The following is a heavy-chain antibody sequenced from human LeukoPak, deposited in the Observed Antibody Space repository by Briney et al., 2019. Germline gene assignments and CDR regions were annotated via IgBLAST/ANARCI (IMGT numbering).Heavy chain of an antibody. CDR1: GGSLSGYY. D-gene: IGHD3-10*01. V-gene: IGHV4-34*01. CDR2: INHSGST. Sequence: SETLSLTCAVYGGSLSGYYWSWIRQPPGKGLEWIGEINHSGSTNYNPSLKSRVTISVDTSKNQFSLKLSSVTAADTAVYYCARRRYGSGRYNWFDPWGQGTLVTVSS. CDR3: ARRRYGSGRYNWFDP. J-gene: IGHJ5*02.